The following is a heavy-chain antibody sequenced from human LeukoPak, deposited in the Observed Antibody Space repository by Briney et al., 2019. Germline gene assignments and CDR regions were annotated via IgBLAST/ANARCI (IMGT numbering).Heavy chain of an antibody. V-gene: IGHV4-59*01. CDR3: ARSHGSYFDY. Sequence: SETLSLTCTVSGGSISSYYWSWLRQPPGKGLEWIGYIYYSGSTTYNPSLKSRVTISLDTSKNQFSLRLSSVTAADTAVYYCARSHGSYFDYWGQGTLVTVSS. CDR2: IYYSGST. D-gene: IGHD1-26*01. CDR1: GGSISSYY. J-gene: IGHJ4*02.